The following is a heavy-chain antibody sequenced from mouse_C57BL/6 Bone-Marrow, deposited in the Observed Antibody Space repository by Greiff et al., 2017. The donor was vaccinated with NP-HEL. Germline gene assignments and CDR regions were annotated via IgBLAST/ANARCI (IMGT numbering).Heavy chain of an antibody. CDR1: GYTFTSYG. D-gene: IGHD2-5*01. Sequence: VQLVESGAELARPGASVKLSCKASGYTFTSYGISWVKQRTGQGLEWIGEIYPRSGNTYYNEKFKGKATLTADKSSSTAYMELRSLTSEDSAVYFCARDPSYYSNYYFDYWGQGTTLTVSS. CDR2: IYPRSGNT. V-gene: IGHV1-81*01. J-gene: IGHJ2*01. CDR3: ARDPSYYSNYYFDY.